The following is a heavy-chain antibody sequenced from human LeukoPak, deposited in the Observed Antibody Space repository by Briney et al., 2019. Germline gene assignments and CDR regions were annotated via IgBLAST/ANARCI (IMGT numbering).Heavy chain of an antibody. CDR1: GGSISTHF. Sequence: SETLSLTCTVSGGSISTHFWTWIRHPPGKELEFIGNIYYTGTSNYNPSLKSRVTISVDTSKSQFSLKLSSVTAADTAVYYCARGRSCSSTSCLYNWFDPWGQGTLVTVSS. D-gene: IGHD2-2*01. CDR3: ARGRSCSSTSCLYNWFDP. J-gene: IGHJ5*02. CDR2: IYYTGTS. V-gene: IGHV4-59*11.